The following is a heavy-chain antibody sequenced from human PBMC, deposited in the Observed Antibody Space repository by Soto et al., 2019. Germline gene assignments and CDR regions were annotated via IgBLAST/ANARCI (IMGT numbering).Heavy chain of an antibody. CDR2: MNPNSGNT. Sequence: ASVKVSFKASGYTFTSYDINWVRQATGQGLEWMGWMNPNSGNTGYAQKFQGRVTMTRNTSISTAYMELSSLRSEDTAVYYCARGNYDYIWGSYRYELSWFDPWGQGTLVTVSS. CDR1: GYTFTSYD. V-gene: IGHV1-8*01. CDR3: ARGNYDYIWGSYRYELSWFDP. J-gene: IGHJ5*02. D-gene: IGHD3-16*02.